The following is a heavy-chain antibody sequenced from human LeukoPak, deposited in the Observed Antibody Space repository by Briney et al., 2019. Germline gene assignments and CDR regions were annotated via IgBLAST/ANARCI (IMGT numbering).Heavy chain of an antibody. CDR3: AREQGSGSLDY. V-gene: IGHV1-69*06. CDR1: GFTFSSYA. J-gene: IGHJ4*02. Sequence: GGSLRLSCAASGFTFSSYAISWVRQAPGQGLEWMGGIIPIFGTANYAQKFQGRVTITADKSTSTAYMELSSLRSEDTAVYYCAREQGSGSLDYWGQGTLVTVSS. CDR2: IIPIFGTA. D-gene: IGHD3-10*01.